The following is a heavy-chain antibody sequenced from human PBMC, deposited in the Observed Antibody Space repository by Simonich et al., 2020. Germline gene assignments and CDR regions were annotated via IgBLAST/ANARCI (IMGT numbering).Heavy chain of an antibody. CDR2: ISAYNGNP. J-gene: IGHJ4*02. D-gene: IGHD6-13*01. CDR1: GYTFTSYG. Sequence: QVQLVQSGAEVKKPGASVKVSCKASGYTFTSYGISGVRQAPGQGLEWMGWISAYNGNPNYAQKLQGRVTMTTDTSTSTAYLGLRSLRSDDTAVYYCARDQGGRAAAATDYWGQGTLVTVSS. CDR3: ARDQGGRAAAATDY. V-gene: IGHV1-18*01.